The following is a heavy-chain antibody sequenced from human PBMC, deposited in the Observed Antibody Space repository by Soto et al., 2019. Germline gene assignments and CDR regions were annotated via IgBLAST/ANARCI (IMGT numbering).Heavy chain of an antibody. CDR1: GFTFSDYA. D-gene: IGHD6-19*01. CDR2: VSHDGRNT. V-gene: IGHV3-30*18. Sequence: VQLVESGGGVVQPGRSLRLSCAASGFTFSDYAMHWVRQAPGKGLEWVAVVSHDGRNTHYADSVKGRFTISRDSSKNTVSLEMTSLRVGNTAVYSCAKGGRQWLVASDFNYWGQGALVTVSS. J-gene: IGHJ4*02. CDR3: AKGGRQWLVASDFNY.